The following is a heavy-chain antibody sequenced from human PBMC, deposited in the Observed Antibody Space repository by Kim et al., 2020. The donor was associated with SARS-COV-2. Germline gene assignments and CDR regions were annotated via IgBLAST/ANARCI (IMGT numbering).Heavy chain of an antibody. CDR1: GGSISSGDYY. D-gene: IGHD3-3*01. CDR2: IYYSGST. J-gene: IGHJ3*02. Sequence: SETLSLTCTVSGGSISSGDYYWSWIRQPPGKGLEWIGYIYYSGSTYYNPSLKSRVTISVDTSKNQFSLKLSSVTAADTAVYYCARDLEHHDAFDIWGQGTMVTVSS. CDR3: ARDLEHHDAFDI. V-gene: IGHV4-30-4*01.